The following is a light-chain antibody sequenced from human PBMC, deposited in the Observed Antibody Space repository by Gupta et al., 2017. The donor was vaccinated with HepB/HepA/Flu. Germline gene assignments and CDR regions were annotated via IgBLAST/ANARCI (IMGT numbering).Light chain of an antibody. CDR3: SSYTSNSTLWVV. Sequence: QSALTQPASVSGSPGQSITISCTGTSSVVGGYNYVSWYQQHPGKAPKLMIYDVSNRPSGVSNRFSGSKSGNTASLTISGLQAEDEADYYCSSYTSNSTLWVVFGGGTKLTVL. CDR2: DVS. V-gene: IGLV2-14*01. J-gene: IGLJ2*01. CDR1: SSVVGGYNY.